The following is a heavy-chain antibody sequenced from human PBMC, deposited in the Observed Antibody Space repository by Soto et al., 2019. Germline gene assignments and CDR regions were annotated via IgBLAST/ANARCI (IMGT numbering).Heavy chain of an antibody. CDR1: GGSLSGYY. J-gene: IGHJ4*02. V-gene: IGHV4-34*01. CDR3: ARGEEGGSLN. D-gene: IGHD6-13*01. CDR2: INHSGST. Sequence: KPSETLSLTCAVYGGSLSGYYWSWIRQPPGKGLEWIGEINHSGSTNYNPSLKSRVTISVDTSKNQFSLKLSSVTAADTAVYYCARGEEGGSLNWGQGTLVTVSS.